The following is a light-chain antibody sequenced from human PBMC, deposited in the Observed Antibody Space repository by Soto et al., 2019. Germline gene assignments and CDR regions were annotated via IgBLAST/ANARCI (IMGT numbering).Light chain of an antibody. V-gene: IGLV1-51*02. CDR2: ENI. J-gene: IGLJ3*02. CDR1: SSNVGNNY. Sequence: QSVLTQPPSVSAAPGQMVTISCSGSSSNVGNNYVSWYQQLPGTAPKLLIYENIKRPSGIPDRFSGSKSGTSATLGITGLQTGDEADYYCGTWDRSASAWVFGGGTKVTVL. CDR3: GTWDRSASAWV.